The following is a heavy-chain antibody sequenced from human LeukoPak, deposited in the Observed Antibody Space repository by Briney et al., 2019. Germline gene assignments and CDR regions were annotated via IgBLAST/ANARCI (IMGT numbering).Heavy chain of an antibody. D-gene: IGHD6-19*01. V-gene: IGHV4-31*03. J-gene: IGHJ3*01. Sequence: SQTLSLTCSVSGGSISISGFYWNWIRQLPGKGLEWIGYTYNSGNTYYNPSFGSRVTISTDTSTNQFFLKSHSVTAADTAVYYCARSSGWRDAFDFWGRGTMVTVSS. CDR2: TYNSGNT. CDR1: GGSISISGFY. CDR3: ARSSGWRDAFDF.